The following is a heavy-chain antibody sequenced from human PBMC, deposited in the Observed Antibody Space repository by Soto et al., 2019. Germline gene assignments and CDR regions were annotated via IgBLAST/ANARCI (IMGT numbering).Heavy chain of an antibody. CDR2: ISDSGRT. CDR3: ARQWVTAMVTVY. V-gene: IGHV4-30-4*08. CDR1: GGSIRRSDSY. J-gene: IGHJ4*02. D-gene: IGHD5-18*01. Sequence: PSETLSLTCSVSGGSIRRSDSYWTWVRHAPGKGLEWIAYISDSGRTDYNPSLKSRATISVDTSKNEFSLNLSSVTAADTAVYYCARQWVTAMVTVYWGQGTLVTVS.